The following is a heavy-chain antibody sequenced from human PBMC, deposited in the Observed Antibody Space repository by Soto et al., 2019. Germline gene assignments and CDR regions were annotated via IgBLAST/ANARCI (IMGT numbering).Heavy chain of an antibody. J-gene: IGHJ4*02. Sequence: QITLKESGPTLVKPTQTLTLTCTFSGFSLSTHTVGVAWIRQPPGKALEWLALIYWAEGKRYSPSLKSRLTITQDTPKNQVVPTMTNMDPVDTATYYCANIVPFDYRGYNFEFWGQGILVTVSS. CDR1: GFSLSTHTVG. V-gene: IGHV2-5*02. CDR3: ANIVPFDYRGYNFEF. CDR2: IYWAEGK. D-gene: IGHD3-9*01.